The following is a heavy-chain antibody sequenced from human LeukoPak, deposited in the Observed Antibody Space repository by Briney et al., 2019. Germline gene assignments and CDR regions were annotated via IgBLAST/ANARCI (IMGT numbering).Heavy chain of an antibody. J-gene: IGHJ2*01. Sequence: LSLTCTVSGGSISSYYWNWVRQAPGKGLEWVSYISSSGSTIYYADSVKGRFTISRDNAKNSLYLQMNSLRAEDTAVYYCARRPYSSSWYTPWYFDLWGRGTLVTVSS. CDR1: GGSISSYY. CDR2: ISSSGSTI. V-gene: IGHV3-48*03. CDR3: ARRPYSSSWYTPWYFDL. D-gene: IGHD6-13*01.